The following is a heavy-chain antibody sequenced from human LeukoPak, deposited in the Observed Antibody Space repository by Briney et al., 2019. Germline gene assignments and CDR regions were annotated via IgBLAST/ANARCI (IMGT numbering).Heavy chain of an antibody. CDR2: IYYSGST. Sequence: SETLSLTCTVSGGSISSSSYYWGWIRQPPGKGLEWIGYIYYSGSTNYNPSLKSRVTISVDTSKNQFSLKLSSVTAADTAVYYCARARPSDTAMVLWGQGTLVTVSS. V-gene: IGHV4-61*05. CDR3: ARARPSDTAMVL. J-gene: IGHJ4*02. CDR1: GGSISSSSYY. D-gene: IGHD5-18*01.